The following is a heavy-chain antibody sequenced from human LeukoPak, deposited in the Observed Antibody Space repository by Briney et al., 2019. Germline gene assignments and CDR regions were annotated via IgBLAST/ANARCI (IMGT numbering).Heavy chain of an antibody. Sequence: ASVKVSCKASGYTFTGYYMHWVRQAPGQGLEWMGWINPNSGGTNYAQKFQGRVTMTRDTSISTAYMGLSRLRSDDTAVYYCASTGSYDYVWGSYRYDYWGQGTLVTVSS. D-gene: IGHD3-16*02. V-gene: IGHV1-2*02. J-gene: IGHJ4*02. CDR1: GYTFTGYY. CDR2: INPNSGGT. CDR3: ASTGSYDYVWGSYRYDY.